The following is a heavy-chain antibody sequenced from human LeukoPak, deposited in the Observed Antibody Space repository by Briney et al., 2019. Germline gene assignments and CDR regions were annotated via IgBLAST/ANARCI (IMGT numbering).Heavy chain of an antibody. CDR1: GFTFSSYA. Sequence: PGGSLRLSCAASGFTFSSYAMSWVRQAPGKGLEWVSAISGSGGSTYYADSVKGRFTISRDNSKNTLYLQMNSLRAEDTAVYYCARGMVAGHGVDYWGQGTLVTVSS. CDR2: ISGSGGST. V-gene: IGHV3-23*01. CDR3: ARGMVAGHGVDY. D-gene: IGHD6-19*01. J-gene: IGHJ4*02.